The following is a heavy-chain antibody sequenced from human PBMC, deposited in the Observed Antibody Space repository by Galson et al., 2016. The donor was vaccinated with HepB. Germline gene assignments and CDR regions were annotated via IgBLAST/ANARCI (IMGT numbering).Heavy chain of an antibody. D-gene: IGHD6-6*01. CDR1: GLTFSSYA. J-gene: IGHJ4*02. CDR3: AKDLVGSARPGAFVY. CDR2: VSGSGGGT. Sequence: SLRLSCAASGLTFSSYAMSWVRQAPGKGLEWVSGVSGSGGGTYYGGSVKGRFNNSRDNSKNTVYLEMSSLRVEDTAVYYCAKDLVGSARPGAFVYWGQGTLVTVSS. V-gene: IGHV3-23*01.